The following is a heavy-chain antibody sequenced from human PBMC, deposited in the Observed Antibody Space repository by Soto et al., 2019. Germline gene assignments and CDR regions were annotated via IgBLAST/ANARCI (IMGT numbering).Heavy chain of an antibody. J-gene: IGHJ6*02. Sequence: ASVKVSCKASGYSFTDYHIHWVRQAPGQGLEWLGRINPKSGGTSTAQKFQGWVTMTTDTSISTASMELTRLTSDDTAIYYCARGDSTDCSIVVCSQLYNHVMDVCG. CDR3: ARGDSTDCSIVVCSQLYNHVMDV. CDR1: GYSFTDYH. CDR2: INPKSGGT. D-gene: IGHD2-21*01. V-gene: IGHV1-2*04.